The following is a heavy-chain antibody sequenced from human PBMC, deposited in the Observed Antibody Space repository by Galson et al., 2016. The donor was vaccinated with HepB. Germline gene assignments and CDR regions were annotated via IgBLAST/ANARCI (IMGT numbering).Heavy chain of an antibody. CDR2: IDWDNIK. CDR3: ARTYGELAYYFDH. J-gene: IGHJ4*02. V-gene: IGHV2-70*01. Sequence: PALVKPTQTLTLTCTSSGFSLTTSGMCVSWIRQPPGKALEWLALIDWDNIKYFSPSLKNRLTISKDTSKNQVVLTLANMDPVDTATYFCARTYGELAYYFDHWGQGILVTVSS. CDR1: GFSLTTSGMC. D-gene: IGHD4-17*01.